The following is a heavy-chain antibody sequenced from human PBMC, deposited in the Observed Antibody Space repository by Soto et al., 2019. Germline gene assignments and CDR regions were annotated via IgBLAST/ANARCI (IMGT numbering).Heavy chain of an antibody. V-gene: IGHV1-18*04. CDR1: GYTFTSYG. J-gene: IGHJ6*02. Sequence: ASVKVSCKASGYTFTSYGISWVRQAPGQGLEWMGWISAYNGNTNYAQKLQGRVTMTTDTPTSTAYMELRSLRSDDTAVYYCARVMKDTAMVIQDYYYGMDVWGQGTTVTVSS. D-gene: IGHD5-18*01. CDR3: ARVMKDTAMVIQDYYYGMDV. CDR2: ISAYNGNT.